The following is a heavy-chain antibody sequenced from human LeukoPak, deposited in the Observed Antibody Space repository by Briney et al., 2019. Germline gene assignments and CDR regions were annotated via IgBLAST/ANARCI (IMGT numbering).Heavy chain of an antibody. Sequence: GGSLRLSCAASGFTFSSYRMNWVRRAPGKGLEWVSVIYRGGSTHYADSVKGRFTISRDNSKNTLYLQMNSLRAEDTAVYYCARIRGGWYIDYWGQGTLVTVSS. CDR3: ARIRGGWYIDY. CDR2: IYRGGST. J-gene: IGHJ4*02. D-gene: IGHD3-10*01. V-gene: IGHV3-53*01. CDR1: GFTFSSYR.